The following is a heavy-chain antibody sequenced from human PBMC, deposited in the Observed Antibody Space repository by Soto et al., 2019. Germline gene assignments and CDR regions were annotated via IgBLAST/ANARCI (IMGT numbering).Heavy chain of an antibody. D-gene: IGHD3-22*01. V-gene: IGHV3-21*01. Sequence: EVQLVESXXXXXXXXXXXXLSCAASGFTFSSYSMNWVRQAPGKGLEWVSSISSSSSYIYYADSVKGRFTISRDNAKNSLYLQMNSLRAEDTAVYYCARDDSSGQSFDYWGQGTLVTVSS. CDR3: ARDDSSGQSFDY. CDR1: GFTFSSYS. J-gene: IGHJ4*02. CDR2: ISSSSSYI.